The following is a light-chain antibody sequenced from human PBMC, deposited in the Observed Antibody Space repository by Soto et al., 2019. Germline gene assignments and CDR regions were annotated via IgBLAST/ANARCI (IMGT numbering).Light chain of an antibody. J-gene: IGLJ3*02. CDR3: VLYLGNGIWV. Sequence: QTVVTQEPSFSVSPGGTVTLTCGLSSGSVSTSNYPSWYQQTPGQAPRSLIYSTNTRSSGVPDRFSGSILGNRAALTITGAQADDESDFYCVLYLGNGIWVLGGGTKVTVL. V-gene: IGLV8-61*01. CDR2: STN. CDR1: SGSVSTSNY.